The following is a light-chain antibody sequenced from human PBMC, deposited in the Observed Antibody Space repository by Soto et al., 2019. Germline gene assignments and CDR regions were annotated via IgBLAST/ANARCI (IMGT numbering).Light chain of an antibody. V-gene: IGLV2-8*01. CDR1: SSDVGGYNY. CDR2: EVS. CDR3: TSYAATYIVL. Sequence: QSALTQPPSASGAPGQSVTISCTGTSSDVGGYNYVSWFQQHPGRAPKLMIYEVSKRPSGVPDRFSGSKSGNTASLTVSGLQAEDEADYFCTSYAATYIVLVGGGPKLTVL. J-gene: IGLJ2*01.